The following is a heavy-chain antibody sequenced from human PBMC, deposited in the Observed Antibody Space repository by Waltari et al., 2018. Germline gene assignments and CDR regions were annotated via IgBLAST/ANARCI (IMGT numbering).Heavy chain of an antibody. CDR2: IYTSGST. CDR3: ARDIYDILTVENIGDAFDI. CDR1: GGSISSYY. Sequence: QVQLQESGPGLVKPSETLSLTCTVSGGSISSYYWSWIRQPAGQGLEWIGRIYTSGSTNYNPSLKSRVTMSVDTSKNQFSLKLSSVTAADTAVYYCARDIYDILTVENIGDAFDIWGQGTMVTVSS. D-gene: IGHD3-9*01. V-gene: IGHV4-4*07. J-gene: IGHJ3*02.